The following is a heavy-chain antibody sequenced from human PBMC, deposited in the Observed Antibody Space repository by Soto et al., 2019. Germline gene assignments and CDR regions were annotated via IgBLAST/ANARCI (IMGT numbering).Heavy chain of an antibody. CDR2: MSHDGSHK. CDR3: ARLPRSGWDHYYYGMDV. V-gene: IGHV3-30*03. CDR1: GFTFSTYG. Sequence: QVQLVESGGGVVQAGGSLGLSCTASGFTFSTYGMHWVRQAPGKGPEWVAVMSHDGSHKAFLDSVKGRFIISRVNSKNTLYLQMNSLRPDDTAVYYCARLPRSGWDHYYYGMDVWGQGTTVIVSS. J-gene: IGHJ6*02. D-gene: IGHD6-19*01.